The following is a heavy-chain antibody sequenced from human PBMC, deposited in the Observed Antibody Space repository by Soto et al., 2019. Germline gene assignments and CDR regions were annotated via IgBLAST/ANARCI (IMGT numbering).Heavy chain of an antibody. J-gene: IGHJ6*02. D-gene: IGHD1-1*01. V-gene: IGHV3-30*18. CDR3: AKGGRGTYYYYYGMDV. Sequence: PGGSLRLSCAASGFTFSGYGMHWVRQAPGKGLEWVAVISYDGNNKYYADSVKGRFTISRDNSKNTLYLQMNSLRAEDTAVYYCAKGGRGTYYYYYGMDVWGPGTTVTGSS. CDR1: GFTFSGYG. CDR2: ISYDGNNK.